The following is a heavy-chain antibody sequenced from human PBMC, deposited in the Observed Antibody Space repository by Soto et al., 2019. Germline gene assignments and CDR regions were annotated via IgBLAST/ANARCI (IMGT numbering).Heavy chain of an antibody. V-gene: IGHV1-69*08. Sequence: QVQLVQSGAEVKKPGSSVKVSCKASGGTFSSYTISWVRQAPGQGLEWMGRIIPILGIANYAQKFQGRVTITAEKSTSTAYMELRSLRSEDTAVYYCAREEYYYGSGAFFDYWGQGTLVTVSS. CDR2: IIPILGIA. D-gene: IGHD3-10*01. CDR1: GGTFSSYT. CDR3: AREEYYYGSGAFFDY. J-gene: IGHJ4*02.